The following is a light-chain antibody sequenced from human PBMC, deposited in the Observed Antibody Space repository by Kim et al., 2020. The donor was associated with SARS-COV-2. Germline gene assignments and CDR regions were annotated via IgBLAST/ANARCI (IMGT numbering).Light chain of an antibody. J-gene: IGLJ2*01. CDR1: ILGDKY. CDR2: QDT. Sequence: SYELTQPPSVSVSPGQTASITCSGDILGDKYASWYQQKPGQSPVLVIYQDTKRPSGIPDRFSGSNSGNTATLTISGTQAIDEADYFCQAWDRSAAVFGGGTQLTVL. V-gene: IGLV3-1*01. CDR3: QAWDRSAAV.